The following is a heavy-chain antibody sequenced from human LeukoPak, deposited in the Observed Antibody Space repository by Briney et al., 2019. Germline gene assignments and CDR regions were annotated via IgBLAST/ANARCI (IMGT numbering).Heavy chain of an antibody. CDR1: AYNFTIYW. Sequence: GESLKIPGMGSAYNFTIYWIVWVRPMPGKGLGWMGIISPVDSDTRYSPSFQSHVTISADKSFNTDCLQWTSLQASDTAMYFCARLRAASGPIDYWGQGTLVTVSS. V-gene: IGHV5-51*01. J-gene: IGHJ4*02. D-gene: IGHD3-10*01. CDR3: ARLRAASGPIDY. CDR2: ISPVDSDT.